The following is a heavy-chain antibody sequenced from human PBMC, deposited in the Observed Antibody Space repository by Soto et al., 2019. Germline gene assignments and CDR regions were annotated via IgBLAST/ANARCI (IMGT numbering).Heavy chain of an antibody. J-gene: IGHJ4*02. CDR2: IYISGSP. D-gene: IGHD6-19*01. CDR3: ARAVAAPHYFDY. Sequence: AWETLSLTCTVSGGSISNYYWNWIRQPAGKGLEWIGRIYISGSPAYNSSLKSRVTMSVDSSKNQFSLKLSSVTAADTAIYYCARAVAAPHYFDYWGQGTPVTVSS. V-gene: IGHV4-4*07. CDR1: GGSISNYY.